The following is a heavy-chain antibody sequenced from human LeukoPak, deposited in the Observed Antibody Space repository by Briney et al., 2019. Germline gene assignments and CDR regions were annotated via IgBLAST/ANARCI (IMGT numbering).Heavy chain of an antibody. V-gene: IGHV3-48*02. J-gene: IGHJ4*02. CDR1: GLTFSSYG. Sequence: PGGSLRLSCAASGLTFSSYGMHWVRQAPGKGLEWVSYITTISSTKYYADSVKGRFTISRDNAKNSLYLQMNSLRDEDTAVYYCARGKIGYYYGDYDGYWGQGTLVTVSS. CDR2: ITTISSTK. CDR3: ARGKIGYYYGDYDGY. D-gene: IGHD4-17*01.